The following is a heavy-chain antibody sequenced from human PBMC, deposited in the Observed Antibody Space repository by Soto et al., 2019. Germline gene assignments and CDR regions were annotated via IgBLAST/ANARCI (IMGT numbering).Heavy chain of an antibody. CDR1: GYTFTSYY. V-gene: IGHV1-46*03. J-gene: IGHJ4*02. CDR3: ARGGHIAVVTASFDY. Sequence: ASVKVSCKGSGYTFTSYYMHWVRQAPGQGLEWMGVIHPSGGGTTYAQKFLGRVTVARDTSTTTVFMELSSLRSDDTAVYYCARGGHIAVVTASFDYWGQGTLVTVSS. CDR2: IHPSGGGT. D-gene: IGHD2-21*02.